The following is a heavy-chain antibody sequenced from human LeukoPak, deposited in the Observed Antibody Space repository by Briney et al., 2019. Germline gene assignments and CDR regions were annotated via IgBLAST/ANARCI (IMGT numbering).Heavy chain of an antibody. V-gene: IGHV3-74*01. CDR2: INEHGTT. J-gene: IGHJ4*02. D-gene: IGHD3-16*01. CDR1: GFTFSDFW. CDR3: ARVRGGN. Sequence: PGGSLRLSCAASGFTFSDFWMYWVRQAPGKGLVWISNINEHGTTAYADSVKGRFTISRDNAKNILCLQMNSLRAEDTAVYYCARVRGGNWRQGTLVTVPS.